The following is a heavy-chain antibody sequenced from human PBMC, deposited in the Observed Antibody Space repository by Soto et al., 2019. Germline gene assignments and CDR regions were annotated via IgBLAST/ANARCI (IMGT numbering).Heavy chain of an antibody. Sequence: QVQLVQSGAEVKKPGSSVKVSCKASGGTFSSYGISWVRQAPGQGLEWMGGINPIFGTANYAQKFQGRVTITADKSTSTAYMELSSLRSEDTAVYYWAREEGSGSYPFSWGQGTLVTVSS. V-gene: IGHV1-69*06. J-gene: IGHJ5*02. CDR2: INPIFGTA. D-gene: IGHD3-10*01. CDR3: AREEGSGSYPFS. CDR1: GGTFSSYG.